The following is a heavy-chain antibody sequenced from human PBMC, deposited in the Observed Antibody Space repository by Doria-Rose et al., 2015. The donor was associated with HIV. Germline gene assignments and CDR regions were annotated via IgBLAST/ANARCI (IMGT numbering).Heavy chain of an antibody. CDR2: INHSGST. J-gene: IGHJ6*02. CDR3: ARGLLRGGWNDVDYYYGMDV. Sequence: QVQLQESGAGLVKPSETLSLTCAVFGGSFSGYYWSWIRQPPGKGLEWTGEINHSGSTKYKTSLKSRVTISLDTSNNLFSLKLSSVTAADTAVYYCARGLLRGGWNDVDYYYGMDVWGQGTTVTVSS. V-gene: IGHV4-34*01. D-gene: IGHD1-1*01. CDR1: GGSFSGYY.